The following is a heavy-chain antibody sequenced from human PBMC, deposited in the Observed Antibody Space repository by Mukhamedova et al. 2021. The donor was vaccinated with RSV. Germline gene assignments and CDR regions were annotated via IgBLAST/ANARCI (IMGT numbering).Heavy chain of an antibody. V-gene: IGHV3-74*01. CDR2: INNDGSTI. Sequence: GKGLVWVSRINNDGSTIIYADSVKGRFTVSRDNAKNTVYLQMNSLRAEDTALYFCVRENGPIAARENRFDPWGQGTLVTVSS. J-gene: IGHJ5*02. CDR3: VRENGPIAARENRFDP. D-gene: IGHD6-6*01.